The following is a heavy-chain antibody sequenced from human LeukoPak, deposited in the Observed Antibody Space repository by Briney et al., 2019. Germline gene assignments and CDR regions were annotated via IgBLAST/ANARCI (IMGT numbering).Heavy chain of an antibody. CDR3: ATSVAGSSLDY. Sequence: ASVKVSCKASGYSVTDYYMHWVRQAPGQGLEWMGWLNPDRVATKYAQNFQGRVTMTRDTSVDTVYMELRALTSDDTAIYYCATSVAGSSLDYWGQGTLVTVSS. CDR2: LNPDRVAT. J-gene: IGHJ4*02. CDR1: GYSVTDYY. V-gene: IGHV1-2*02. D-gene: IGHD6-19*01.